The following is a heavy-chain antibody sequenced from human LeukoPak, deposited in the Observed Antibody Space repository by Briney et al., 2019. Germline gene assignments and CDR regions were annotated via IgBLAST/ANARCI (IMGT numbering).Heavy chain of an antibody. D-gene: IGHD5-18*01. V-gene: IGHV4-59*08. CDR1: GGSIGNYY. Sequence: SETLSLTCTVSGGSIGNYYWSWIRQPPGKGLEWIGYIYYNGNTNYNPSLKSRVTISVDTSKNQFSLKLSSVTAADTAMYYCARYSAMVSSLWFDPWGQGSLVTVSS. CDR2: IYYNGNT. J-gene: IGHJ5*02. CDR3: ARYSAMVSSLWFDP.